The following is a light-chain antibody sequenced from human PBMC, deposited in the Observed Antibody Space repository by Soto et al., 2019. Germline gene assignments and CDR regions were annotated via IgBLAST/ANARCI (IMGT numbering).Light chain of an antibody. V-gene: IGKV3D-15*01. Sequence: EIVMTQSPATLSMSPGERATLSCRASQSVSSNLAWYQQKPGQAPRLLIYDASNRATGIPARFSGSGSGTDFTLTINRLESEDFAVYYCQQYNNWPRTFGQGTKVDIK. CDR3: QQYNNWPRT. CDR2: DAS. J-gene: IGKJ1*01. CDR1: QSVSSN.